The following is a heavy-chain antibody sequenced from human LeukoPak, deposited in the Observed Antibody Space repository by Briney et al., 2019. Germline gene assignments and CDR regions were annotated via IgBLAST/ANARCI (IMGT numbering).Heavy chain of an antibody. Sequence: GGSLRLSCAASGFTFSNYWMTWVRQAPGKGLEWVAHINQDGSKEYYMDSVKARFTISRDNPKNSLSLQMNSLRAEDTAVYYCVRDGGVSGYDLLDYWGQGTLVTVSS. CDR1: GFTFSNYW. CDR3: VRDGGVSGYDLLDY. CDR2: INQDGSKE. V-gene: IGHV3-7*01. D-gene: IGHD5-12*01. J-gene: IGHJ4*02.